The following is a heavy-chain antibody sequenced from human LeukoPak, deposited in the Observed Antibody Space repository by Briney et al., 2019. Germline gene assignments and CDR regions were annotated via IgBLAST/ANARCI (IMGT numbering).Heavy chain of an antibody. V-gene: IGHV3-15*01. CDR1: GFTFSNAW. J-gene: IGHJ4*02. D-gene: IGHD3-22*01. CDR2: IKSKTDGGTT. CDR3: TTAVDLYDSSGYYPDYYFDY. Sequence: GGSLRLSCAASGFTFSNAWMSWVRQAPGKGLEWVGRIKSKTDGGTTDYAAPVKGRFTISRDDSKNTLYLQINSLKTEDTAVYYCTTAVDLYDSSGYYPDYYFDYWGQGTLVTVSS.